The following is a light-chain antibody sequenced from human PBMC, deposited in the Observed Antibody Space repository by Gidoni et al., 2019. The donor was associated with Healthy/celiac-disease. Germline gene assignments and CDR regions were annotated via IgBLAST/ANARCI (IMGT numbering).Light chain of an antibody. CDR3: QQSYSTPPT. Sequence: DIQMTHSPSSLSASVGDRVTITCRASQSISSYFNWYQQKPGKAPKLLIYAASSLQSGVPSRFSGSGSGTDFTLTISSLQPEDFATYYCQQSYSTPPTFGGGTQVEIK. CDR1: QSISSY. CDR2: AAS. V-gene: IGKV1-39*01. J-gene: IGKJ4*01.